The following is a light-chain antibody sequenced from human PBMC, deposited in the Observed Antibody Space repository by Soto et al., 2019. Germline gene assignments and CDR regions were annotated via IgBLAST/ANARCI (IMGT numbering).Light chain of an antibody. CDR2: ATS. V-gene: IGKV3-20*01. Sequence: EIVLTQSPGTLSLSPEERATLSCRASRSLSSSYFAWYQQKPGQTPSLLIYATSSRATGISDRFSGSGSGTDFTLTISRLEPEDVAVYYCQQYGSSPPTFGQGTKLEIK. CDR3: QQYGSSPPT. J-gene: IGKJ2*01. CDR1: RSLSSSY.